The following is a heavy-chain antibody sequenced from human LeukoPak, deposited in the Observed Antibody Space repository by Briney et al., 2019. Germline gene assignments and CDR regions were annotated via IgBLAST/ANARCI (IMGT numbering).Heavy chain of an antibody. CDR1: GGSISSYY. Sequence: SETLSLTCTVSGGSISSYYWSWIRQPAGKGLEWIGRIYTSGSTNYNPSLKSRVTMSVDTSKNQFSLKLSSVTAADTAVYYCARGRLRLSPDAFDIWGQGTMVTVPS. D-gene: IGHD5-12*01. J-gene: IGHJ3*02. V-gene: IGHV4-4*07. CDR3: ARGRLRLSPDAFDI. CDR2: IYTSGST.